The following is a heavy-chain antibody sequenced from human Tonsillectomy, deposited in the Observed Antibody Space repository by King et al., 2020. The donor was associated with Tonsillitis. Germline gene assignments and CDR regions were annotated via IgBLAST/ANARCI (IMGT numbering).Heavy chain of an antibody. D-gene: IGHD1-26*01. CDR2: INPNSGVT. CDR3: AGGPSRVGTTGHYFDY. Sequence: QLVQSGAEVKKPGASVKVSCKTSGYTFTGYYLHWVRQAPGQGLEWMGWINPNSGVTNYAQKFQGRVTMTRDTSISTAYMELSRLRSDDTAVYYCAGGPSRVGTTGHYFDYWGQGTLVTVSS. J-gene: IGHJ4*02. CDR1: GYTFTGYY. V-gene: IGHV1-2*02.